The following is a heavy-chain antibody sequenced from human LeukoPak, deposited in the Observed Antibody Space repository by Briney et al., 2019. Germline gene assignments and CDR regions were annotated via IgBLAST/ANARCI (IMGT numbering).Heavy chain of an antibody. J-gene: IGHJ5*02. CDR3: ARAIYSSGWSGGNWFDP. CDR1: GYTFTGYY. D-gene: IGHD6-19*01. V-gene: IGHV1-2*02. CDR2: INPNSGGT. Sequence: ASVKVSCKASGYTFTGYYMHWVRQAPGQGLEWMGWINPNSGGTNYAQKFQGRVTMTRDTSISTAYMELSRLRSDDTAVYYCARAIYSSGWSGGNWFDPWGQGTLVTVSS.